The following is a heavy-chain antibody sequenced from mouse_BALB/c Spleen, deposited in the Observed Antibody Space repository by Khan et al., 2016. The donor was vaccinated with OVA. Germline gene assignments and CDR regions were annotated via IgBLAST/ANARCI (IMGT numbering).Heavy chain of an antibody. CDR2: ISPGSGTP. V-gene: IGHV1S41*01. CDR3: ARENYYGSRHYAMDY. Sequence: DLVKPGASVKLSCKASGYTFTSYWINWIKQRPGQGLEWIGRISPGSGTPYYNEMFKGKATLTVDISSNTAYIQLSSLSSEDSAVYFWARENYYGSRHYAMDYWGQGTSVTVSS. J-gene: IGHJ4*01. CDR1: GYTFTSYW. D-gene: IGHD1-1*01.